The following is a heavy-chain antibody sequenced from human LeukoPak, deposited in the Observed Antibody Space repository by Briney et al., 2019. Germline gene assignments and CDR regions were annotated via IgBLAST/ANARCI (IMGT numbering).Heavy chain of an antibody. CDR1: GFTFSSYW. Sequence: GGSLRLSCAASGFTFSSYWMTWVRQAPGKGLEWVANIKQDGSEKYYVDSAKGRFTISRDNAKNSLYLQMNSLRAEDTAVYYCARARGSYSLDYWGQGTLVTVSS. V-gene: IGHV3-7*01. CDR3: ARARGSYSLDY. J-gene: IGHJ4*02. D-gene: IGHD1-26*01. CDR2: IKQDGSEK.